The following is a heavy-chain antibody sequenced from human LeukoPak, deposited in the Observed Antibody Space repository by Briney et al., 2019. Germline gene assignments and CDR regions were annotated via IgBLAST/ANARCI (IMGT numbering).Heavy chain of an antibody. CDR3: AKGSGSGWYGWFAP. CDR1: GFTFSTSW. V-gene: IGHV3-7*01. J-gene: IGHJ5*02. Sequence: GGSLRLSCAASGFTFSTSWMSWVRQAPGKGLEWVANIKKDGSEKYYVDSVKGRFTISRDNAKNSLYLQMNSLRAEDTAVYYCAKGSGSGWYGWFAPWGQGTLVTVSS. D-gene: IGHD6-19*01. CDR2: IKKDGSEK.